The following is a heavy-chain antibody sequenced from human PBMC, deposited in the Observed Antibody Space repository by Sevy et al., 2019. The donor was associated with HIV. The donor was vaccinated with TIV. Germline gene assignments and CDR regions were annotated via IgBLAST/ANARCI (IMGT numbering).Heavy chain of an antibody. J-gene: IGHJ6*02. V-gene: IGHV3-23*01. D-gene: IGHD2-15*01. CDR3: AKDIRVALVVPSPGYGMDV. CDR2: ISGSGDTT. Sequence: GGYLRLSCAASGFNFINYGMSWVRQAPGKGLEWVSVISGSGDTTNYVDSVKGRFVISRDNSKNTMYLQLNSLRAEDTAVYYCAKDIRVALVVPSPGYGMDVWGHGTSVIVSS. CDR1: GFNFINYG.